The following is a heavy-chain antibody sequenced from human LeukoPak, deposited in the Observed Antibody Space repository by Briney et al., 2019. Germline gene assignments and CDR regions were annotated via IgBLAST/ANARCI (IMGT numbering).Heavy chain of an antibody. V-gene: IGHV4-34*01. CDR1: GGSFSGYY. D-gene: IGHD6-19*01. CDR2: INHSGST. Sequence: SETLSLTCAVYGGSFSGYYWSWIRQPPGKGLEWIGEINHSGSTSYNPSLKSRVTISVDTSKNQFSLKLSSVTAAGTAVYYCARLSRKRQWSSKAHPSFDYWGQGTLVTVSS. J-gene: IGHJ4*02. CDR3: ARLSRKRQWSSKAHPSFDY.